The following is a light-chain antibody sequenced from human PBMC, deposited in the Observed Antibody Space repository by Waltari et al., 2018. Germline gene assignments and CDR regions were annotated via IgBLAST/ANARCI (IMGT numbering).Light chain of an antibody. CDR2: GAS. CDR3: QHYLRLPVT. J-gene: IGKJ1*01. CDR1: QSVSRA. V-gene: IGKV3-20*01. Sequence: SCRASQSVSRALAWYQQKPGQAPRLLIYGASTRATGIPDMFSGSGSGTDFSLTISRLEPDDFAVYYCQHYLRLPVTFGQGTTVEI.